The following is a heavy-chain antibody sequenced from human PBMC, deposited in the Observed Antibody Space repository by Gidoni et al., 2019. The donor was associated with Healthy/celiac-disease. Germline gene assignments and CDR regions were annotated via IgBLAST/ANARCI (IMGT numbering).Heavy chain of an antibody. J-gene: IGHJ5*02. CDR3: ARTYYYGSGSANWFDP. CDR2: ISPGDSDT. CDR1: GYSFTSYW. V-gene: IGHV5-51*01. D-gene: IGHD3-10*01. Sequence: EVQLVQSGAEVKKPGESLKISCTGSGYSFTSYWIGWVRQMPGKGLEWMGIISPGDSDTRYSPSFQGQVTISADKSISTAYLQWSSLKASDTAMYYCARTYYYGSGSANWFDPWGQGTLVTVSS.